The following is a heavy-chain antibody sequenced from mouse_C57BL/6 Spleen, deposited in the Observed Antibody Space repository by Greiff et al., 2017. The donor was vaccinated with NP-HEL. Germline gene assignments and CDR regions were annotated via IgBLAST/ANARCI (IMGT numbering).Heavy chain of an antibody. J-gene: IGHJ1*03. CDR1: GYTFTSYW. CDR2: IDPSDSYT. Sequence: QVQLKQPGAELVMPGASVKLSCKASGYTFTSYWMHWVKQRPGQGLEWIGEIDPSDSYTNYNQKFKGKSTLTVDKSSSTAYMQLSSLTSEDSAVYYCARGYYGSSSNFDVWGTGTTVTVSS. V-gene: IGHV1-69*01. D-gene: IGHD1-1*01. CDR3: ARGYYGSSSNFDV.